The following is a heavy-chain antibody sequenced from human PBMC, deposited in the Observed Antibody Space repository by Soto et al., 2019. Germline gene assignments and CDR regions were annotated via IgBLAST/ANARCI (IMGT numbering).Heavy chain of an antibody. V-gene: IGHV3-30*03. D-gene: IGHD3-22*01. Sequence: GGSQRLLCAASGITFTDLGMRWIRQTPGKGLEWVAFISYDGNYKYYGDSVKGRFTISRDNSKNTLYLQMNSLRAEDTAVYYCARDRVESGYPEYFQHWGQGTLVTVSS. CDR3: ARDRVESGYPEYFQH. CDR2: ISYDGNYK. CDR1: GITFTDLG. J-gene: IGHJ1*01.